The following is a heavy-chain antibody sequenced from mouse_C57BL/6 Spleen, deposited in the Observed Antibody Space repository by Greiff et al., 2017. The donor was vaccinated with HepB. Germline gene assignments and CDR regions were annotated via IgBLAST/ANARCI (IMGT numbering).Heavy chain of an antibody. CDR2: IWSGGST. V-gene: IGHV2-2*01. CDR1: GFSLTSYG. J-gene: IGHJ4*01. CDR3: ASYWEGDAMGN. D-gene: IGHD4-1*01. Sequence: QVQLQQSGPGLVQPSQSLSITCTVSGFSLTSYGVHWVRQSPGKGLEWLGVIWSGGSTDYNAAFISRLSISKDNSKSQVFFKMNSLQAVDTAIYYCASYWEGDAMGNRGEGASVTVSS.